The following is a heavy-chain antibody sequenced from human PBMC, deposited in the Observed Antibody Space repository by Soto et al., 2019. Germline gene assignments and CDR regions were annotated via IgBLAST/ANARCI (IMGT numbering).Heavy chain of an antibody. D-gene: IGHD1-26*01. V-gene: IGHV3-21*01. CDR1: VFTFSTYS. CDR3: AREDGIVGASSAFDY. CDR2: INGRGNYI. J-gene: IGHJ4*02. Sequence: GGSLRLSCAASVFTFSTYSMNWVRQAPGKGLEWVSSINGRGNYIYYTDSVKGRFTISRDNAKNSLYLQMNSLRVEDTAVYYCAREDGIVGASSAFDYWGQGTLVTVSS.